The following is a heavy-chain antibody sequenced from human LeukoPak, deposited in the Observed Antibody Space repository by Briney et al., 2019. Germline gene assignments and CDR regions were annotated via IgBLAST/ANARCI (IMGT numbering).Heavy chain of an antibody. D-gene: IGHD2-2*01. V-gene: IGHV1-69*13. CDR3: ARVPNGCSSTSCYVGGYYYYYMDV. CDR2: IIPIFGTA. J-gene: IGHJ6*03. Sequence: SVKVSCKASGGTFSSYAISWVRQAPGQGLEWMGGIIPIFGTANYAQKFQGRVTITADESTSTAYMELSSLRSEDTAVYYCARVPNGCSSTSCYVGGYYYYYMDVWGKGTTVTVSS. CDR1: GGTFSSYA.